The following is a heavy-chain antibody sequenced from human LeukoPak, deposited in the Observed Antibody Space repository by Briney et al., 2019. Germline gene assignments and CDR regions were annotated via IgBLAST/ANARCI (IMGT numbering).Heavy chain of an antibody. V-gene: IGHV3-9*01. J-gene: IGHJ4*02. CDR3: AKDISGTYLAALDY. Sequence: GGSLRLSCAASGFSFDDYAMHWVRQTPGKGLEWVSGISWNSDTIGYADSVKGRFTISRDNAKNSLYLQMNSLRGEDTALYYRAKDISGTYLAALDYWGQGTLVTVSS. CDR1: GFSFDDYA. D-gene: IGHD1-26*01. CDR2: ISWNSDTI.